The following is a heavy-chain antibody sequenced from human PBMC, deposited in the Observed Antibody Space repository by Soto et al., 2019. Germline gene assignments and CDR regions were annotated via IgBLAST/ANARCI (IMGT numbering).Heavy chain of an antibody. V-gene: IGHV4-30-4*01. D-gene: IGHD2-15*01. Sequence: PSETLSLTCTVSGGSISSGDYYWSWIRQPPGKGLEWIGYIYYSGSTYYNPSLKSRVTISLDTSKNQFSLKLSSVTAADTAVYYCARRSPSWAFDIWGQGTMVTVSS. CDR3: ARRSPSWAFDI. CDR2: IYYSGST. J-gene: IGHJ3*02. CDR1: GGSISSGDYY.